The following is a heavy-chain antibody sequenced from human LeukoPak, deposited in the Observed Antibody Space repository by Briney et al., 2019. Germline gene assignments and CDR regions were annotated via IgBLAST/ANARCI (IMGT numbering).Heavy chain of an antibody. CDR1: GGSISSSSYY. V-gene: IGHV4-39*01. Sequence: SETLSLTCTVSGGSISSSSYYWGWIRQPPGKGLEWIGSIYYSESTYYNPSLKSRVTISVDTSKNQFSLKLSSVTAADTAVYYCARRSGSYYHDAFDIWGQGTMVTVSS. D-gene: IGHD1-26*01. CDR3: ARRSGSYYHDAFDI. CDR2: IYYSEST. J-gene: IGHJ3*02.